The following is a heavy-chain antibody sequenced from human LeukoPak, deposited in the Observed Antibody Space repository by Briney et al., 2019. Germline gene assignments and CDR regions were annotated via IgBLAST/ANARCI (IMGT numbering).Heavy chain of an antibody. D-gene: IGHD6-13*01. J-gene: IGHJ4*02. CDR2: IYYSGST. V-gene: IGHV4-39*01. Sequence: SETLSLTCTVSGGSISSSSYYWGWIRQPPGKGLEWIGSIYYSGSTYYNPSLKSRVTISVDTSKNQFSLKPSSVTAADTAVYYCASHGVFVGTPFDYWGQGTLVTVSS. CDR1: GGSISSSSYY. CDR3: ASHGVFVGTPFDY.